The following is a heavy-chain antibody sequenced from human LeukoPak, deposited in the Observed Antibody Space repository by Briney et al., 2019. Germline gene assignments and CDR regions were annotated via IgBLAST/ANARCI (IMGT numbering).Heavy chain of an antibody. Sequence: SETLSLTCAVSGYSISSGYYWGWIRQPPGKGLEWIGSVYHSGSTYYNPALKSRVTISVDTSKNQFSLKLSSVTAADTAVYYCARHGNYYDTSQSDPWGREPWSPSPQ. CDR2: VYHSGST. V-gene: IGHV4-38-2*01. D-gene: IGHD3-22*01. J-gene: IGHJ5*02. CDR1: GYSISSGYY. CDR3: ARHGNYYDTSQSDP.